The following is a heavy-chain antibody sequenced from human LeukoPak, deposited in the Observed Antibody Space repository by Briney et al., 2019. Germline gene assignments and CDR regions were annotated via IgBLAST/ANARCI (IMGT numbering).Heavy chain of an antibody. D-gene: IGHD1-26*01. CDR2: ISYDGSNK. CDR3: AEDSGGSCDY. J-gene: IGHJ4*02. V-gene: IGHV3-30*18. Sequence: GGSPRLSCAASGFTFSSYGMHWVRQAPGKGLEWVAVISYDGSNKYYADSVKGRFTISRDNSKNTLYLQMNSLRAEDTAVYYCAEDSGGSCDYWGQGTLVTVSS. CDR1: GFTFSSYG.